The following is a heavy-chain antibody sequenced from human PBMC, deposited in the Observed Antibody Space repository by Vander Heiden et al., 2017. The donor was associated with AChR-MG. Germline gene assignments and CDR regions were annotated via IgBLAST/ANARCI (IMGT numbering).Heavy chain of an antibody. CDR1: GGSFSGYY. CDR3: ARGRTTGTTIGRRWFDP. J-gene: IGHJ5*02. CDR2: INHRGST. V-gene: IGHV4-34*01. D-gene: IGHD1-1*01. Sequence: QVQLQQWGAGLLKPSETLSLTCAVYGGSFSGYYWSWIRQPPGKGLEWIGEINHRGSTNYNPSLKSRVTISVDTSKNQFSLKLSSVTAADTAVYYCARGRTTGTTIGRRWFDPWGQGPLVTVSS.